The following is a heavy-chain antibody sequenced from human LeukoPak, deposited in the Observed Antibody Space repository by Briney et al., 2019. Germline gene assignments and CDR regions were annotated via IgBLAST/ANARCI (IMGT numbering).Heavy chain of an antibody. V-gene: IGHV1-18*01. Sequence: ASVKVSCKASGYTFTSYGISWVRQAPGQGLEWMGWISAYNGNTNYAQKLQGRVTMTTDTSTSTAYMELRSLRSDDTAVYYRASMVGAAGTGGYFDYWGPGTLVTVSS. J-gene: IGHJ4*02. CDR3: ASMVGAAGTGGYFDY. CDR1: GYTFTSYG. CDR2: ISAYNGNT. D-gene: IGHD6-19*01.